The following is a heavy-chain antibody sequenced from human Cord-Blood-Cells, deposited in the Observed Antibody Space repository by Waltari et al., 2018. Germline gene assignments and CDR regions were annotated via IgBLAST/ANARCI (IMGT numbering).Heavy chain of an antibody. J-gene: IGHJ6*02. CDR2: INPNSGGT. D-gene: IGHD3-3*01. CDR1: GYTFTGYY. V-gene: IGHV1-2*04. CDR3: ARGVTIFGVDYYGMDV. Sequence: QVQLVQSGAEVKKPGASVKVSCKASGYTFTGYYMHWVRQGHGQGLEWMGWINPNSGGTNYAQKFQGWVTMTRDTSISTAYMELSRLRSDDTAVYYCARGVTIFGVDYYGMDVWGQGTTVTVSS.